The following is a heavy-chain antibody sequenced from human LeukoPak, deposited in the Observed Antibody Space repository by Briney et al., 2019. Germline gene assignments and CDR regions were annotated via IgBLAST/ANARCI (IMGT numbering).Heavy chain of an antibody. J-gene: IGHJ3*02. V-gene: IGHV1-18*01. CDR2: ISAYNGNT. CDR3: AGAHNQGDAFDI. Sequence: ASVKVSCEASGYTFTSYGISWVRQAPGQGLEWMGWISAYNGNTNYAQKLQGRVTMTTDTSTSTAYMELSRLRSDDTAVYYCAGAHNQGDAFDIWGQGTMVTVSS. D-gene: IGHD1-1*01. CDR1: GYTFTSYG.